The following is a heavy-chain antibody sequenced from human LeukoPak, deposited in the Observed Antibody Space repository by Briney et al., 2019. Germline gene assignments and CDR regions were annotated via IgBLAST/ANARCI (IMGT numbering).Heavy chain of an antibody. Sequence: GESLKISCKGSGYSFSNNWIAWVRHMPGKGLEWMGIIYPGDSDTRYSPSFQGQVTISVDKSISTAYLQWSSLKASDTAMYYCARRERLWYFDLWGRGTLVTVSS. J-gene: IGHJ2*01. CDR2: IYPGDSDT. V-gene: IGHV5-51*01. CDR3: ARRERLWYFDL. CDR1: GYSFSNNW. D-gene: IGHD1-1*01.